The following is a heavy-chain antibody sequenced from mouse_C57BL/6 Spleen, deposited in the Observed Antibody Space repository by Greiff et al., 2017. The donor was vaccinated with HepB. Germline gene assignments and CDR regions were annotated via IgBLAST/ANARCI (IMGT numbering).Heavy chain of an antibody. D-gene: IGHD2-5*01. CDR1: GYTFTDYN. CDR3: ARGVTTPYWYFDV. CDR2: INPNNGGT. Sequence: EVQGVESGPELVKPGASVKIPCKASGYTFTDYNMDWVKQSHGKSLEWIGDINPNNGGTIYNQKFKGKATLTVDKSSSTAYMELRSLTSEDTAVYYCARGVTTPYWYFDVWGTGTTVTVSS. V-gene: IGHV1-18*01. J-gene: IGHJ1*03.